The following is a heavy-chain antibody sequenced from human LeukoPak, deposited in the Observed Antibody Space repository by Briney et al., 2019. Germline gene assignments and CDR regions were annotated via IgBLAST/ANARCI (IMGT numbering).Heavy chain of an antibody. Sequence: SQTLSLTCAISGDSVSSNSAAWNWIRQSPSRGLEWLGRTYYRSKWYNDYAVSVKSRITINPDTSKNQFSLQLNSVTPEDTAVYYCARVELARWGGAGGPFDYWGQGTLVTVSS. J-gene: IGHJ4*02. V-gene: IGHV6-1*01. CDR2: TYYRSKWYN. CDR1: GDSVSSNSAA. CDR3: ARVELARWGGAGGPFDY. D-gene: IGHD1-26*01.